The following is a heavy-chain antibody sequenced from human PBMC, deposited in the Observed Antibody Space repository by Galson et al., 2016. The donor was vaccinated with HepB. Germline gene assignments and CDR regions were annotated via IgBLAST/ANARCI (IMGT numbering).Heavy chain of an antibody. CDR1: GFTFGNYD. CDR2: IGAAGDT. Sequence: SLRLSCAASGFTFGNYDMHWVRQATGKGLEWVSAIGAAGDTYYPGSVKGRFTISRENAKNSLFLQMNSLRAGDTAVYYCARDLFPNWFDSWGQGTLVTVSS. J-gene: IGHJ5*01. CDR3: ARDLFPNWFDS. V-gene: IGHV3-13*01.